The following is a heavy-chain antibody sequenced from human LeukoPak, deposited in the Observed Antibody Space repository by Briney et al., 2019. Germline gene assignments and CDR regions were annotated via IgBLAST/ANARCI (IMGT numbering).Heavy chain of an antibody. CDR2: IYYSGST. D-gene: IGHD6-19*01. CDR1: GGSISSSSYY. V-gene: IGHV4-39*01. J-gene: IGHJ4*02. CDR3: ARHKLGIAVAGPWDY. Sequence: SETLSLTCTVSGGSISSSSYYWGWIRQPPGKGLEWIGSIYYSGSTYYNPSLRSRVTIPVDTSKNQFSLKLSSVTAADTAVYYCARHKLGIAVAGPWDYWGQGTLVTVSS.